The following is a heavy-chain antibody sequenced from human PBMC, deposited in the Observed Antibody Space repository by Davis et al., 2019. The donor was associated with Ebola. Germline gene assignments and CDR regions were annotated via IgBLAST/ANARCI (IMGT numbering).Heavy chain of an antibody. J-gene: IGHJ4*02. CDR3: ARGYDYVWGSYRYTTPLFDY. CDR2: IYYSGST. Sequence: PSETLSLTCTVSGGSISSSSYYWGWIRQPPGKGLEWIGSIYYSGSTYYNPSLKSRVTTSVDTSKNQFSLKLSSVTAADTAVYYCARGYDYVWGSYRYTTPLFDYWGQGTLVTVSS. CDR1: GGSISSSSYY. D-gene: IGHD3-16*02. V-gene: IGHV4-39*07.